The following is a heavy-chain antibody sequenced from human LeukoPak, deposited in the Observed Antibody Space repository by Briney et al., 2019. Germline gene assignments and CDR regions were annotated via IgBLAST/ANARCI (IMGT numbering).Heavy chain of an antibody. CDR3: ARDIPGYSYGSAFDI. V-gene: IGHV4-59*01. D-gene: IGHD5-18*01. CDR2: IYYSGST. Sequence: SETLSLTCTVSGGSIGSYYGSWIRQPAGKGRECIGYIYYSGSTNYNPSLKSRVTISVDTSKNQFSLKLSSVTAADTAVYYCARDIPGYSYGSAFDIWGQGTMVTVSS. CDR1: GGSIGSYY. J-gene: IGHJ3*02.